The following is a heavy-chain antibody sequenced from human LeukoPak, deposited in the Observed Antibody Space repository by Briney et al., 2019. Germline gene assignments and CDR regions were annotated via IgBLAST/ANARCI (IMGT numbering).Heavy chain of an antibody. V-gene: IGHV1-2*06. J-gene: IGHJ5*02. Sequence: ASVKVSCKASGYTFTGYYMHWVRQAPGRGLEWMGRINPNSGGTNYAQKFQGRVTMTRDTSISTAYMELSRLRSDDTAVYYCARATRAARLGGWFDPWGQGTLVTVSS. CDR1: GYTFTGYY. D-gene: IGHD6-6*01. CDR2: INPNSGGT. CDR3: ARATRAARLGGWFDP.